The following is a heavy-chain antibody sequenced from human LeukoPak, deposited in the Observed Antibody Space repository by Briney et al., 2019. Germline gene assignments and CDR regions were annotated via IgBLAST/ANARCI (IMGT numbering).Heavy chain of an antibody. CDR2: IYYSGST. V-gene: IGHV4-39*01. J-gene: IGHJ5*02. D-gene: IGHD2-15*01. Sequence: SETLSLTCTVSGGSISSSSYYWGWIRQPPGKGLEWIGSIYYSGSTCYNPSLKSRVTISVDTSKNQFSLKLSSVTAADTAVYYCARQDQDCSGGSCSLSHNWFDPWGQGTLVTVSS. CDR1: GGSISSSSYY. CDR3: ARQDQDCSGGSCSLSHNWFDP.